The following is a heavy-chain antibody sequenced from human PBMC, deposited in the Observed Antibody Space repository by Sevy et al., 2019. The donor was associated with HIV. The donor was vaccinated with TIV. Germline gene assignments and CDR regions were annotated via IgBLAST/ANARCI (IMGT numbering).Heavy chain of an antibody. CDR2: INPNSGGT. D-gene: IGHD1-26*01. CDR3: ARLGVGAGAYYFGY. Sequence: ASVKVSCKASGYTFTGYYMHWVRQAPGQGLEWMGWINPNSGGTNYAQKFQGRVTMTRDTSISTGYMGLRRLRSDDTAGYYRARLGVGAGAYYFGYLGQGTLVNVSS. V-gene: IGHV1-2*02. CDR1: GYTFTGYY. J-gene: IGHJ4*02.